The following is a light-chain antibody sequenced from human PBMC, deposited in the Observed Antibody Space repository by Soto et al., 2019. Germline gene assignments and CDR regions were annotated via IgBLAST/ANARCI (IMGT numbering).Light chain of an antibody. CDR3: QQYNAWPRGT. Sequence: EIVMTQSPATLSVSPGERATLSCTASQSVNNNLAWYQQKPGQSPRLLIYGASTRATGIPARFSGSGSGTDFTLTIRSLQSEDFAVYYCQQYNAWPRGTFGQGTRLEIK. CDR2: GAS. V-gene: IGKV3-15*01. CDR1: QSVNNN. J-gene: IGKJ5*01.